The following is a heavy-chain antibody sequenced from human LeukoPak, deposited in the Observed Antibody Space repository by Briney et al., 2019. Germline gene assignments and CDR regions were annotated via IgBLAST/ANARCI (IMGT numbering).Heavy chain of an antibody. CDR2: INPSGGST. J-gene: IGHJ4*02. V-gene: IGHV1-46*01. CDR1: GYTFTSYY. D-gene: IGHD3-22*01. CDR3: ARGPGPADDGGGYCFDY. Sequence: ASVKDSCKASGYTFTSYYLYWVRQAPGQGLEWMGVINPSGGSTSSAQKFQGRVTMTRDTSTSTVYMELRSLRSEDTAVYYGARGPGPADDGGGYCFDYWGQGTLVTVSS.